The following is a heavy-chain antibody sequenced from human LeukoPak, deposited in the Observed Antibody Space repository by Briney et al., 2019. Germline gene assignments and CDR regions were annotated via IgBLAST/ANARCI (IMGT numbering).Heavy chain of an antibody. CDR3: ARRLGL. V-gene: IGHV4-34*01. CDR1: GGSFSGYY. J-gene: IGHJ2*01. CDR2: INHSGST. Sequence: SETLSLTCAVYGGSFSGYYWTWIRQPPGKGLEWIGEINHSGSTSYNPSLKSRVTISVDTSNNQFSLKLSSVTAADTAVYYCARRLGLWGRGTLVTVSS.